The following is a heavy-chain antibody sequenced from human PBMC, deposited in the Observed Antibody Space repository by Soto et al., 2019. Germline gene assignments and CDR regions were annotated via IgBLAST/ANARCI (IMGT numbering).Heavy chain of an antibody. V-gene: IGHV3-48*01. CDR3: ARRGATVTSFEYYYMDV. Sequence: EVQLVESGGGLVQPGGSLRLSCAASGFNFRTHSMNWVRQAPGKGLEWGSYISSGSRAIYYADSVKGRFTISRDNAKDSLFLQMDSLRSEDTAVYYCARRGATVTSFEYYYMDVWGKGTTVTVSS. CDR1: GFNFRTHS. J-gene: IGHJ6*03. CDR2: ISSGSRAI. D-gene: IGHD4-17*01.